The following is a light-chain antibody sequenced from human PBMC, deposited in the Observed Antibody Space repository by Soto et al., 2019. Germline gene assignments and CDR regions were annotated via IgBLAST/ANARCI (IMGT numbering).Light chain of an antibody. J-gene: IGKJ5*01. Sequence: DIVMTQSPDSLAVSLGERATINCKSSQSVLYNLNNKKYLAWYQQKPGQPPKLLIYWASTRESGVPDRFSGSGSGTDFTLTIGSLQAEDVAVYYCQQYYSIPITFGQGTRLEIK. V-gene: IGKV4-1*01. CDR1: QSVLYNLNNKKY. CDR3: QQYYSIPIT. CDR2: WAS.